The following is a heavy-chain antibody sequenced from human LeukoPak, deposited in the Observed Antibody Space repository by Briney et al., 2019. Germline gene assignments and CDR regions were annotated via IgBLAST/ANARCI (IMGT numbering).Heavy chain of an antibody. D-gene: IGHD3-10*01. CDR2: ISVSVGST. CDR1: GFTFSSYA. V-gene: IGHV3-23*01. Sequence: GGSLRLSCAAPGFTFSSYAMSWVRQAPGKGLEWVSAISVSVGSTYYADSVKGRFTISRDNSKNTLYLQMNSLRAEDTAVYYCAKGNSRYYYGSAEGDYWGQGTLVTVSS. J-gene: IGHJ4*02. CDR3: AKGNSRYYYGSAEGDY.